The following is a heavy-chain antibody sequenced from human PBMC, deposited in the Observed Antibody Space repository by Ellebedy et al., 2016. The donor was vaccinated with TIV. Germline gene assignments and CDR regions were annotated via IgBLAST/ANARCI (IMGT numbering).Heavy chain of an antibody. V-gene: IGHV3-23*01. CDR1: GFRFSSYA. D-gene: IGHD3-10*01. Sequence: GESLKISCAASGFRFSSYAMSWVRQAPGKGLEWVSGIVGSGGSRYADSVKGRFTISRDNAKNLLYLQMNTLGVEDTAVYYCAAGSREYWFDPWGQGTLVTVSS. J-gene: IGHJ5*02. CDR3: AAGSREYWFDP. CDR2: IVGSGGSR.